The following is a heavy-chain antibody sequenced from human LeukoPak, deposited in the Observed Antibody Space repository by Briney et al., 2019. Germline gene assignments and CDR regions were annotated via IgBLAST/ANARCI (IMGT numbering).Heavy chain of an antibody. J-gene: IGHJ4*02. Sequence: GGSLRLSCAASGFTFSSYSMNWVRQAPGKGLEWVSSLSSSSSYIYYADSVKGRFTISRDNAKNSLYLQMNSLRAEDTAVYYCARDSAVTTSHYWGQGTLVTVSS. CDR1: GFTFSSYS. V-gene: IGHV3-21*01. D-gene: IGHD4-17*01. CDR2: LSSSSSYI. CDR3: ARDSAVTTSHY.